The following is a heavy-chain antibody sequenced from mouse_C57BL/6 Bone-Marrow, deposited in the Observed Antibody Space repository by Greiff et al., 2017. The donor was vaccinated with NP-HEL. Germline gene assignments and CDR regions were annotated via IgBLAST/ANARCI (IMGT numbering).Heavy chain of an antibody. CDR3: ARSPGRGFYY. Sequence: QVQLQQPGAELVKPGGSVKLSCKASGYTFTSYWMHWVKQRPGQGLEWIGMIHPNSGSTNYNEKFKSKATLTVDKSSSTAYMQLSSLTSEDSAVYYCARSPGRGFYYWGQGTTLTVSS. CDR2: IHPNSGST. V-gene: IGHV1-64*01. CDR1: GYTFTSYW. D-gene: IGHD3-3*01. J-gene: IGHJ2*01.